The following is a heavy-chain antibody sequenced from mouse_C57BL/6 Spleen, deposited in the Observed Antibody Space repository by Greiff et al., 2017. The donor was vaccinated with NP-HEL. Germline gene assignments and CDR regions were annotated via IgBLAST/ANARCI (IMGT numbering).Heavy chain of an antibody. V-gene: IGHV5-9-1*02. Sequence: EVKVVESGEGLVKPGGSLKLSCAASGFTFSSYAMSWVRQTPEKRLEWVAYISSGGDYIYYADTVKGRFTISRDNARNTLYLQMSSLKSEDTAMYYCTREDDYETSFAYWGQGTLVTVSA. CDR2: ISSGGDYI. J-gene: IGHJ3*01. CDR3: TREDDYETSFAY. CDR1: GFTFSSYA. D-gene: IGHD2-4*01.